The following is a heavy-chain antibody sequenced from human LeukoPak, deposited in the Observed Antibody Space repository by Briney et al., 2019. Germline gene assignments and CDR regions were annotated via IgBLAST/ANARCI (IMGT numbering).Heavy chain of an antibody. J-gene: IGHJ4*02. CDR3: ARGKNFPSGGSYPDY. CDR1: GYTFTIYD. D-gene: IGHD1-26*01. Sequence: ASVNVSCKASGYTFTIYDINWVRQATGQGLEWMGWMNPNSGNTGYAQKFQGRVTMTRNTPISTAYRELSSLRSEHTAVYYCARGKNFPSGGSYPDYWRQGSMVTVS. CDR2: MNPNSGNT. V-gene: IGHV1-8*01.